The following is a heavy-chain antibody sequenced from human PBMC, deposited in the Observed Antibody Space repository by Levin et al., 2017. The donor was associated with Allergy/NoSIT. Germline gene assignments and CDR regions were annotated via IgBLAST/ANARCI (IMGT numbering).Heavy chain of an antibody. CDR1: GFSLSTSGMC. CDR3: ARFTGIVGATGNFDY. CDR2: IDWDDDK. D-gene: IGHD1-26*01. J-gene: IGHJ4*02. V-gene: IGHV2-70*01. Sequence: SGPTLVKPTQTLTLTCTFSGFSLSTSGMCVSWIRQPPGKALEWLALIDWDDDKYYSTSLKTRLTISKDTSKNQVVLTMTHMYPVDTATYYCARFTGIVGATGNFDYWGQGTPVTVSS.